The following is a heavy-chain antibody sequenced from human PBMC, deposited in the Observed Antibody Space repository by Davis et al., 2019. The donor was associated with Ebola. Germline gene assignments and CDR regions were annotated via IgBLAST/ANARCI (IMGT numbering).Heavy chain of an antibody. CDR3: ARMRDGYNYFDY. J-gene: IGHJ4*02. D-gene: IGHD5-24*01. CDR1: GFSLSNARMG. Sequence: SGPTLVKPTETLTLTCTVSGFSLSNARMGVSWIRQPPGKALEWLAHIFSNDEKSYSTSLKTRLTISKDTSKNQVVLTMTNMDPVDTATYYCARMRDGYNYFDYWGQGTLVTVSS. V-gene: IGHV2-26*01. CDR2: IFSNDEK.